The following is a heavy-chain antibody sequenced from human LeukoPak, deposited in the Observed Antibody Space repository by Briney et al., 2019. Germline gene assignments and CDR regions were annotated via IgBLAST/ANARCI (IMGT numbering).Heavy chain of an antibody. CDR2: IDSGGRT. CDR3: TRDSAPPTVAHY. CDR1: GFTVSGNY. J-gene: IGHJ4*02. D-gene: IGHD4-23*01. Sequence: GGSLRLSCAASGFTVSGNYMSWVRQAPGKGLEWVSIIDSGGRTSHADSVKGRFTMSRDNSKNTLYLQMNTLRVEDTAVYYCTRDSAPPTVAHYWGQGTLVTVSS. V-gene: IGHV3-66*01.